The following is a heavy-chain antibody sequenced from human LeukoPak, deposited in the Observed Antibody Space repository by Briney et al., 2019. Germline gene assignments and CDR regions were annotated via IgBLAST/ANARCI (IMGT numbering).Heavy chain of an antibody. CDR2: INSDGSST. D-gene: IGHD4-17*01. J-gene: IGHJ4*02. CDR1: GFTFSSHW. CDR3: ARRRPYGDYGVYYFDY. V-gene: IGHV3-74*01. Sequence: GGSLRLSCAASGFTFSSHWMHWVRQAPGKGLVWVSRINSDGSSTSYADSVKGRFTISRDNAKNTLYLQMNSLRAEDTAVYYCARRRPYGDYGVYYFDYWGQGTLVTVSS.